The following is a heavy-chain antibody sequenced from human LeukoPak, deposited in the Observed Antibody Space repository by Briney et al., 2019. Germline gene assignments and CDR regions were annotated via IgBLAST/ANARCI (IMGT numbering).Heavy chain of an antibody. Sequence: SETLSLTCTVSGSSLRNYYWSWIPQPPGEGLEWIAYVYYSGKTNYNPSLKSRATITVDTSKNQISLRVNSVTAADTAVYYCARGAGWWDFWGQGTLVTVSS. CDR1: GSSLRNYY. CDR3: ARGAGWWDF. D-gene: IGHD6-19*01. V-gene: IGHV4-59*01. J-gene: IGHJ4*02. CDR2: VYYSGKT.